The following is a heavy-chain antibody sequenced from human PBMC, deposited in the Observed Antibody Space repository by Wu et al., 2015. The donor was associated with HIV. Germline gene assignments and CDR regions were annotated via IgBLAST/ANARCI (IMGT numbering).Heavy chain of an antibody. J-gene: IGHJ6*02. CDR3: ARDSYNYYGTGYYGMDV. CDR2: IIPIFGTA. Sequence: QVQLVQSGAEVKKPGSSVKVSCKASGGTFSSYAISWVRQAPGQGLEWMGGIIPIFGTANYAQKFQGRVTITTDESTSTAYMELSSLRSEDTAVYYCARDSYNYYGTGYYGMDVWGQGTTGHRLL. CDR1: GGTFSSYA. V-gene: IGHV1-69*05. D-gene: IGHD3-10*01.